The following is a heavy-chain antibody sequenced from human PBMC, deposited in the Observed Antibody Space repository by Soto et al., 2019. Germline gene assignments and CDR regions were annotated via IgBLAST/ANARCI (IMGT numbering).Heavy chain of an antibody. D-gene: IGHD1-1*01. V-gene: IGHV1-69*12. J-gene: IGHJ6*02. CDR2: IMPVFATP. CDR1: GGTFSSSA. CDR3: ARDKDRKQLGGNDYYNLDV. Sequence: VQLMQSGAEVKQPGSSVTVSCKSSGGTFSSSAISCVRQAPGEGLEWVGGIMPVFATPDYAQKFQGRVNISADESTTKAYLEMTGLTDDDTAVYSCARDKDRKQLGGNDYYNLDVWGQGTALIVYS.